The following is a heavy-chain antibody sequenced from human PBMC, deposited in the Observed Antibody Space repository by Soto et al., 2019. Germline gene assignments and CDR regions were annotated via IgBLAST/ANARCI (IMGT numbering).Heavy chain of an antibody. D-gene: IGHD2-15*01. V-gene: IGHV4-59*08. CDR1: GGSISSYY. Sequence: SETLSLTCTVSGGSISSYYWSWIRQPPGKGLEWIGYIYYSGSTNYNPSLKSRVTISVDTSKNQFSLKLSSVTAADTAVYYCASHVCSGGICYHFDYWGQGTLVTVSS. J-gene: IGHJ4*02. CDR2: IYYSGST. CDR3: ASHVCSGGICYHFDY.